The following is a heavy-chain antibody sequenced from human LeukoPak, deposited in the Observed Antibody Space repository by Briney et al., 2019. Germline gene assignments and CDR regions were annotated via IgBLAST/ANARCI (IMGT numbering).Heavy chain of an antibody. Sequence: SETLSLTCSVSGGSISSYYWSWIRQPPGKGLEWIGYISDSGSINDNPSLKSRVTISVDESRNQFSLKLSSVTAADTAVYYCARLSWPGRGSRFDPWGQGTLVTVSS. D-gene: IGHD2/OR15-2a*01. V-gene: IGHV4-59*01. CDR1: GGSISSYY. CDR2: ISDSGSI. J-gene: IGHJ5*02. CDR3: ARLSWPGRGSRFDP.